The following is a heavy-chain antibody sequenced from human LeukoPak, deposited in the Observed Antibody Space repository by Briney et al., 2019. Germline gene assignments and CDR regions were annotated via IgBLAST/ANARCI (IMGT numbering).Heavy chain of an antibody. V-gene: IGHV4-4*02. CDR1: GGSISSSNW. CDR2: IYHSGSP. J-gene: IGHJ6*04. CDR3: ASATLYYYYGMDV. Sequence: SETLSLTCAVSGGSISSSNWWSWVRQPPGKGLEWIGEIYHSGSPNYNPSLKSRVTISVDKSKSQFSLKLSSVTAADTAVYYCASATLYYYYGMDVWAKGPRSPSPQ.